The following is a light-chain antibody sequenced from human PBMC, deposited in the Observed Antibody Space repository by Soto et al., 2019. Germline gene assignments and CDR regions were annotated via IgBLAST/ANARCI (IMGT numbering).Light chain of an antibody. CDR1: SSDIGAGYD. V-gene: IGLV1-40*01. J-gene: IGLJ1*01. Sequence: QSVLTQPPSVSGAPGQRVTISCTGSSSDIGAGYDVHWYQQFPGTAPKLLIYGNSNRPSGVPDRFSGSKSGTSASLAITGLQAEDEADYYCQSYDNSLSSSGVFGTGTQLTVL. CDR3: QSYDNSLSSSGV. CDR2: GNS.